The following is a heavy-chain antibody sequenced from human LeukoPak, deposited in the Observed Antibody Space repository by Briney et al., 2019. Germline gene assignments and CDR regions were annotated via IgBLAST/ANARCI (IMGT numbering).Heavy chain of an antibody. CDR1: GYTFTGYY. Sequence: GASVKVSCRSSGYTFTGYYLHWVRQAPGQGLEWMGWIIPNSGGTNYAQKFQGRVTMTRDTSISTAYMDLSRLRSDDTAVYYCARNLWFGESSDAFDMWGQGTMVTVSS. CDR2: IIPNSGGT. CDR3: ARNLWFGESSDAFDM. J-gene: IGHJ3*02. V-gene: IGHV1-2*02. D-gene: IGHD3-10*01.